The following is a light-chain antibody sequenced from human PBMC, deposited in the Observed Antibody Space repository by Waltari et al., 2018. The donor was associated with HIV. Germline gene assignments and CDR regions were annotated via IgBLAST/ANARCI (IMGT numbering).Light chain of an antibody. J-gene: IGLJ3*02. CDR2: ENT. Sequence: QSVLTQPPSVSGAPGQRVTIPCTGRSSNIGAGYGVQWYHQLPGTAPKLLINENTNRPTAVPKRFSCSRSRNTATRTISRDEAEDEADYYCQVWDTTTDQWVFGGGTELAVL. CDR1: SSNIGAGYG. V-gene: IGLV1-40*01. CDR3: QVWDTTTDQWV.